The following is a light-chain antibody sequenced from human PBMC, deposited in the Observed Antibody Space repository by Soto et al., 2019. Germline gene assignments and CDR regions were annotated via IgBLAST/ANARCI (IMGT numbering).Light chain of an antibody. V-gene: IGKV3-11*01. CDR2: DAS. CDR3: QQRQYWPPIT. J-gene: IGKJ5*01. CDR1: QSVSSY. Sequence: EIGLTQSPATLSFSRGERATLSFIASQSVSSYLAWYQQKPGQAPRLLIYDASNRATGIPARFSGSGSGTDFTLTISSLEPEDFAIYYCQQRQYWPPITFGQGTRLENK.